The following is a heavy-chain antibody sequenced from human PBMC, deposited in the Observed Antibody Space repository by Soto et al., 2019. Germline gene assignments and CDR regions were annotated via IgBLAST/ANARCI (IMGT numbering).Heavy chain of an antibody. D-gene: IGHD6-13*01. Sequence: PGGSLRLSCAASGFTFSSYAMSWVRQAPGKGLEWVSAISGSGGSTYYADSVKGRFTISRDNSKNTLYLQMNSLRAEDTAVYYCAKDSSRMAADINWFDPWGQGTLVTVSS. J-gene: IGHJ5*02. CDR3: AKDSSRMAADINWFDP. V-gene: IGHV3-23*01. CDR1: GFTFSSYA. CDR2: ISGSGGST.